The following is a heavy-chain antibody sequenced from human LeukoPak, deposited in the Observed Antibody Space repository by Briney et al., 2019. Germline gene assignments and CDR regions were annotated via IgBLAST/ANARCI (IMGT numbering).Heavy chain of an antibody. D-gene: IGHD1-7*01. Sequence: GGSLRLSCAASGFTVNNNHMSWVRQAPGKGLEWVSLIQSGGSTHYADSVKGRFTISRDNSKNTLYLQMNSLRAEDTAVYYCARTGITGTTSFDYWGQGTLVTVSS. V-gene: IGHV3-66*01. CDR2: IQSGGST. CDR1: GFTVNNNH. CDR3: ARTGITGTTSFDY. J-gene: IGHJ4*02.